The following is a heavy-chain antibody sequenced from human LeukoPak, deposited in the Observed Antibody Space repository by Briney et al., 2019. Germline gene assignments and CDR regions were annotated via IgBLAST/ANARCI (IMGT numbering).Heavy chain of an antibody. CDR3: ARVGVESSSSGRTVYYYYMDV. D-gene: IGHD6-6*01. CDR2: IKQDGSEK. J-gene: IGHJ6*03. CDR1: GFTFSSYW. V-gene: IGHV3-7*01. Sequence: GGSLRLSCAASGFTFSSYWMSWVRQAPGKGLEWVANIKQDGSEKYYVDSVKGRFTISRDNAKNSLYLQMNSLRAEDTAVYYCARVGVESSSSGRTVYYYYMDVWGKGTTVTVSS.